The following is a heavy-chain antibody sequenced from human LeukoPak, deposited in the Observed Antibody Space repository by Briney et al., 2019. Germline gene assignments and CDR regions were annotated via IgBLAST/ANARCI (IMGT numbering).Heavy chain of an antibody. J-gene: IGHJ3*02. V-gene: IGHV4-59*01. Sequence: SETLSLTCTVSGGSISSYYWSWIRQPPGKGLEWIGYIYYSGSTNYNPSLKSRVTISVDTSKNQFSLKLSSVTAADTAVYYCARGPPSDACCPMRDTDAFDIWGQGTMVTVSS. CDR2: IYYSGST. CDR3: ARGPPSDACCPMRDTDAFDI. CDR1: GGSISSYY. D-gene: IGHD2-15*01.